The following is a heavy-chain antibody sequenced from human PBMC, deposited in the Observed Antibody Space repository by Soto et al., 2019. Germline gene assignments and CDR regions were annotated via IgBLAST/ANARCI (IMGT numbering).Heavy chain of an antibody. D-gene: IGHD5-18*01. J-gene: IGHJ4*02. CDR3: ARVARGYSYATVPYYFDY. Sequence: TSETLSLTCTVSGGSISSYYLSWIRQPPGKGLEWIGYIYYSGSTNYNPSLKSRVTISVDTSKNQFSLKLSSVTAADTAVYYCARVARGYSYATVPYYFDYWGQGTLVTVSS. V-gene: IGHV4-59*01. CDR2: IYYSGST. CDR1: GGSISSYY.